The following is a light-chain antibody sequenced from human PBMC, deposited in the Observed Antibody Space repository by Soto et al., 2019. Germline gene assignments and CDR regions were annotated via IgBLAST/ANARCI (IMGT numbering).Light chain of an antibody. J-gene: IGLJ1*01. Sequence: QSALTQPASVSGSPGQSITISCTGTSSDVGSYNLVSWYQQHPGKAPKLMIYEDTKRPSGVSNRFSGSKSGNTASLTISGLQAEDEADYYCCSYAGSTTYVFGTRTKLTVL. V-gene: IGLV2-23*01. CDR3: CSYAGSTTYV. CDR1: SSDVGSYNL. CDR2: EDT.